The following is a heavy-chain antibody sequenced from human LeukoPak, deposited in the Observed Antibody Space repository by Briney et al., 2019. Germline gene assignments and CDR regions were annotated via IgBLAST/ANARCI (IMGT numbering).Heavy chain of an antibody. CDR2: ISSSSSYI. V-gene: IGHV3-21*01. J-gene: IGHJ4*02. CDR1: GFTSSSYS. CDR3: ARDGYYGSGSYYDFVY. Sequence: GGSLRLSCAASGFTSSSYSMNWVRQAPGKGLEWVSSISSSSSYIYYADSVKGRFTISRDNAKNSLYLQMNSLRAEDTAVYYCARDGYYGSGSYYDFVYWGQGTLVTVSS. D-gene: IGHD3-10*01.